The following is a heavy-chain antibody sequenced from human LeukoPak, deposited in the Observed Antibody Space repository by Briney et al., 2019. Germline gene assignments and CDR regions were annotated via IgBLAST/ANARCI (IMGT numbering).Heavy chain of an antibody. CDR2: IIRSGGST. Sequence: PGGGLRLSFAASGFTFSSYAMSWVRRAPGKGRGWVSGIIRSGGSTYYTDSVKGRFTISRDNSQHTLYLPMNSLRADDPAVYYCAKSSSGSPGDYWGQGPLVTVSS. D-gene: IGHD1-26*01. V-gene: IGHV3-23*01. J-gene: IGHJ4*02. CDR1: GFTFSSYA. CDR3: AKSSSGSPGDY.